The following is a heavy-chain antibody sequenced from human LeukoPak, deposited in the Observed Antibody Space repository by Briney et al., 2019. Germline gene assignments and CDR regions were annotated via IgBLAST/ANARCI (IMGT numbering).Heavy chain of an antibody. Sequence: SETLSLTCTVSGDSITGYYWSWIRQSPGKGLEWIGYIYYSGYTNYNPSLKGRVSMSLDTSTSQFSLRLTSVTAADTAFYYCTRGFPLARENFDIWGQGILVTVSS. V-gene: IGHV4-59*01. J-gene: IGHJ4*02. CDR1: GDSITGYY. CDR2: IYYSGYT. D-gene: IGHD3-10*01. CDR3: TRGFPLARENFDI.